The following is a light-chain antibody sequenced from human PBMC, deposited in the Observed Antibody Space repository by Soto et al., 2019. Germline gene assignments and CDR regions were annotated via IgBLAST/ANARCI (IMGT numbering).Light chain of an antibody. CDR1: QGISSA. CDR2: HAS. CDR3: QQFNTYPT. Sequence: AIQLTQSPSSLSASVGDRVTNTCRASQGISSALAWYQQKPGKAPKLLISHASSLESGVPSRFSGSGSGADFTLTISSLQPEDFATYHCQQFNTYPTFGGGTKVDIK. J-gene: IGKJ4*01. V-gene: IGKV1-13*02.